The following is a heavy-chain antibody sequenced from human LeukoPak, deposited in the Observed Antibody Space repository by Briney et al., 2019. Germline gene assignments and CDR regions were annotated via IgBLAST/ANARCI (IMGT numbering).Heavy chain of an antibody. J-gene: IGHJ4*02. CDR3: AAGTAADF. Sequence: GGSLRLSCIVSGIPFSDYYMNWIRQAPGKGLEWISYISSSSSYSDYADSVKGRFTISRDNAKSALYLQLNSLRLEDTAVYYCAAGTAADFWGQGTLFTVSS. CDR2: ISSSSSYS. D-gene: IGHD6-13*01. V-gene: IGHV3-11*03. CDR1: GIPFSDYY.